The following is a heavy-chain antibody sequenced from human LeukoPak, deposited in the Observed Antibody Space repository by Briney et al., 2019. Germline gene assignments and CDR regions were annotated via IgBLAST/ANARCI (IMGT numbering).Heavy chain of an antibody. CDR3: ARSIVGAHDY. D-gene: IGHD1-26*01. V-gene: IGHV4-39*07. CDR2: IYYSGST. CDR1: GGSISSSSYY. Sequence: SETLSLTCTVSGGSISSSSYYWGWIRQPPGKGLEWIGSIYYSGSTYYNPSLKSRVTISVDTSKNQFSLKLSSVTAADTAVYYCARSIVGAHDYWGQGTLVTVSS. J-gene: IGHJ4*02.